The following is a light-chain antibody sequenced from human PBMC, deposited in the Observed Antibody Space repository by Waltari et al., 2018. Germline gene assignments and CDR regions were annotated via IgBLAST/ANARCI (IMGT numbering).Light chain of an antibody. J-gene: IGKJ1*01. Sequence: DIQMTQFPSTLSASVGDTVSITCRASQSIRSWLAWYQRKPGKAPKPLIYEASTLESGVPSRFSGSGSGTDFTLTISGLQAKDVAVYYCQQYYSPPWTFGQGTQVEIK. CDR1: QSIRSW. V-gene: IGKV1-5*03. CDR2: EAS. CDR3: QQYYSPPWT.